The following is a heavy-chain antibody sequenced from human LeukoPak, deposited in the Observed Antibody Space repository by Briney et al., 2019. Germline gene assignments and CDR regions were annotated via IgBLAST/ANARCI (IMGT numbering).Heavy chain of an antibody. CDR3: ARTYVD. CDR2: IYNDGRT. D-gene: IGHD3-16*01. CDR1: GFIVNNKY. J-gene: IGHJ4*02. V-gene: IGHV3-53*01. Sequence: GGSLRLSCAASGFIVNNKYMTWVRQAPGKGLEWVSLIYNDGRTYYADSVKGRFTISRDNFKNTLYLQMNSLRAEDTAVYYCARTYVDWGQGTLVTVSS.